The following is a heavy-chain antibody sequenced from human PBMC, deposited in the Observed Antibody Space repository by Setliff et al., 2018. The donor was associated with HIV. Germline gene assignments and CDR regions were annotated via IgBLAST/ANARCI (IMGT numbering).Heavy chain of an antibody. CDR2: IRSDESDK. J-gene: IGHJ2*01. D-gene: IGHD6-19*01. CDR1: GFTFSSYG. V-gene: IGHV3-30*02. CDR3: AKEIMIMAGPWYFDL. Sequence: LSLTCAASGFTFSSYGMHWVRQAPGKGLEWVAFIRSDESDKHYAESVKGRFTISRDNSKNTLYLQMSSLRTEDTAVYYCAKEIMIMAGPWYFDLWGRGTLVTVSS.